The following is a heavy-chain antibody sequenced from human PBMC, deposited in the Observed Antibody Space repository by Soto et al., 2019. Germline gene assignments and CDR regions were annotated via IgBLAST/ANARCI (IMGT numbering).Heavy chain of an antibody. Sequence: PGGSLRLFCAASGFTFSRYSMNWVRQAPGKGLEWVSYISSSSSCIYYADSVKGRFTISRDNAKNSLYLQMNSLRAEDTAVYYCARDGGYNWFDPWGQGTLVTVSS. CDR1: GFTFSRYS. J-gene: IGHJ5*02. V-gene: IGHV3-21*05. CDR2: ISSSSSCI. CDR3: ARDGGYNWFDP.